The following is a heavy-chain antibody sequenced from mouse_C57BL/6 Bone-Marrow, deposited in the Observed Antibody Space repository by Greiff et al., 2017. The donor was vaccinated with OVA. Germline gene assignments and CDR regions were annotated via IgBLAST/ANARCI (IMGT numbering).Heavy chain of an antibody. J-gene: IGHJ2*01. D-gene: IGHD2-5*01. CDR2: IDPSDSDT. V-gene: IGHV1-50*01. CDR1: GYTFTSYW. Sequence: QVQLQQPGAELVKPGASVKLSCKASGYTFTSYWMQWVKQRPGQGLEWIGEIDPSDSDTNYNQKLKGKATLTVDTSSSTAYLQLSSLPSEDSAVYYCSRGNSNYYYFDYWGQGTTLTVSS. CDR3: SRGNSNYYYFDY.